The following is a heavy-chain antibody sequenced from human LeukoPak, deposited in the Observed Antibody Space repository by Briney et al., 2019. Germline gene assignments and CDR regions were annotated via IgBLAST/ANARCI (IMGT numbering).Heavy chain of an antibody. CDR2: IYTSGST. Sequence: MPSETLSLTCTVSGGSISSYYWSWIRQPAGKGLEWIGRIYTSGSTNYNPSLKSRVTMSVDTSKNQFSLKLSSVTAADTAVYYCARDLGTTPDSSGYRAIDPWGQGTLVTVSS. V-gene: IGHV4-4*07. D-gene: IGHD3-22*01. J-gene: IGHJ5*02. CDR3: ARDLGTTPDSSGYRAIDP. CDR1: GGSISSYY.